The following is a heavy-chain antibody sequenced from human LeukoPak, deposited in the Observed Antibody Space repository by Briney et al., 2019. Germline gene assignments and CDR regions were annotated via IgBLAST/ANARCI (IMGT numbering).Heavy chain of an antibody. CDR2: INYSGST. J-gene: IGHJ5*02. V-gene: IGHV4-39*07. CDR1: GGSISGSSYY. CDR3: ARVVLWFGEGDWFDP. Sequence: QPSETLSLTCTVSGGSISGSSYYWGWIRQPPGKGLEWIGSINYSGSTYYNPSLKSRVTISVDTSKNQFSLKLSSVTAADTAVYYCARVVLWFGEGDWFDPWGQGTLVTVSS. D-gene: IGHD3-10*01.